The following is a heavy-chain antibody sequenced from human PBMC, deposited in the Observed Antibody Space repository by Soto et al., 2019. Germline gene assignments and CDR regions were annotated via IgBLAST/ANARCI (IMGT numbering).Heavy chain of an antibody. Sequence: SETLSLTCAVSGGSISSGGYSWSWIRQPPGKGLEWIGYIYHSGSTYYNPSLKSRVTISVDRSKNQFSLKLSSVTAADTAVYYCARCRGDYVLWYFDYWGQGTLVTVSS. CDR2: IYHSGST. CDR1: GGSISSGGYS. D-gene: IGHD4-17*01. V-gene: IGHV4-30-2*01. J-gene: IGHJ4*02. CDR3: ARCRGDYVLWYFDY.